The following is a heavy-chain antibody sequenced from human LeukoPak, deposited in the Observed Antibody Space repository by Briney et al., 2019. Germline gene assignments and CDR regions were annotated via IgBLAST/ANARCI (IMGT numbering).Heavy chain of an antibody. CDR1: GFTFRSYG. D-gene: IGHD3-22*01. Sequence: GGSLRLSCAASGFTFRSYGMHWVRQAPGKGLEWVAFIRYDGSNKYYADSVKGRFTISRDNSKNTLYLQMNSLRAEDTAVYYCAKDFWPYYYDSSGYPPDYWGQGTLVTVSS. J-gene: IGHJ4*02. V-gene: IGHV3-30*02. CDR3: AKDFWPYYYDSSGYPPDY. CDR2: IRYDGSNK.